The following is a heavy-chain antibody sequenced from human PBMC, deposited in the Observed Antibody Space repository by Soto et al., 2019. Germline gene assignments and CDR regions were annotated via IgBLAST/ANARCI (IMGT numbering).Heavy chain of an antibody. J-gene: IGHJ4*02. CDR2: INPSGDST. D-gene: IGHD5-12*01. V-gene: IGHV1-46*01. CDR1: GYTFSNHY. Sequence: ASVKVSCKGAGYTFSNHYMHWVRQAPGQGLEWMGIINPSGDSTSYAQEFQGRVTMTRETSTSTLYVELSSLRSEDTAVYYCARATRSGSPHFDHWGQGTLVTVSS. CDR3: ARATRSGSPHFDH.